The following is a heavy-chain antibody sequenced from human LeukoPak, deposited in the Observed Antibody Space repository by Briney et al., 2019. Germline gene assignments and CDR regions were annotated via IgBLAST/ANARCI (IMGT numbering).Heavy chain of an antibody. J-gene: IGHJ4*02. Sequence: PGGSLRLSCAASGFTFSSYWMSWVRQAPGKGLVWVSRINSDGSSTSYADSVKGRFTISRDNAKNSLYLQMNSLRAEDTAVYYCANHLACGSTSCPPFDYWGQGTLVTVSS. D-gene: IGHD2-2*01. CDR1: GFTFSSYW. V-gene: IGHV3-74*01. CDR3: ANHLACGSTSCPPFDY. CDR2: INSDGSST.